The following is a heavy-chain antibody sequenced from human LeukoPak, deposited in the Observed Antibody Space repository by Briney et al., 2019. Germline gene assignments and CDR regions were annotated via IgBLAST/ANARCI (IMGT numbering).Heavy chain of an antibody. CDR1: GYTFAGYY. V-gene: IGHV1-2*02. D-gene: IGHD3-22*01. J-gene: IGHJ4*02. CDR3: ARDPYYYDSSEMGSFDY. CDR2: INPNSGGT. Sequence: ASVKVSCKASGYTFAGYYMHWVRQAPGQGLEWMGWINPNSGGTNYAQKFQGRVTMTRGTSISTAYMELSRLRSDDTAVYYCARDPYYYDSSEMGSFDYWGQGTLVTVSS.